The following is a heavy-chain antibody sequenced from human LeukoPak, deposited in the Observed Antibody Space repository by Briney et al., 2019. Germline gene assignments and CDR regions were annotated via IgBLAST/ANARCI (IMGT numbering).Heavy chain of an antibody. CDR2: MNPNSGNT. Sequence: ASVKVSCKASGYTFTSYDINWVRQATGQGLEWMGWMNPNSGNTGYAQKFQGRVTITRNTSISTAYMELSGLRSEDTAVYYCARGRYYYDSSGYYYEDYWGQGTLVTVSS. D-gene: IGHD3-22*01. CDR1: GYTFTSYD. V-gene: IGHV1-8*03. J-gene: IGHJ4*02. CDR3: ARGRYYYDSSGYYYEDY.